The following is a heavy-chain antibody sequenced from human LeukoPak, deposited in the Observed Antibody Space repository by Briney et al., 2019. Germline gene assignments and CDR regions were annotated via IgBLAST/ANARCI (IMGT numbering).Heavy chain of an antibody. V-gene: IGHV1-8*01. CDR3: ARGQKAVAGKGNDY. CDR2: MNPNSGNT. Sequence: GASVKVSCKASGYTFTSYDINWVRQATGQGLEWMGWMNPNSGNTGYAQKFQGRVTMTRNTSISTAYMELSSLRSEDTAVYYCARGQKAVAGKGNDYLGQGTLVTVSS. J-gene: IGHJ4*01. CDR1: GYTFTSYD. D-gene: IGHD6-19*01.